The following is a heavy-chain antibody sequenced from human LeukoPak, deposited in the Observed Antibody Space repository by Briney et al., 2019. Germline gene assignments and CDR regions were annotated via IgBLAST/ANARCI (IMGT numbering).Heavy chain of an antibody. D-gene: IGHD3-16*01. Sequence: GGSLRLSCAASGLTFSDCWMSWVRQTPGKGLEWVANIKDDGSEKYYVDFVKGRFTISRDNAKNSLYLQMNSLRAEDTAVYYCVRRGNRWGDYWGQGTLVTVSS. V-gene: IGHV3-7*01. CDR1: GLTFSDCW. J-gene: IGHJ4*02. CDR3: VRRGNRWGDY. CDR2: IKDDGSEK.